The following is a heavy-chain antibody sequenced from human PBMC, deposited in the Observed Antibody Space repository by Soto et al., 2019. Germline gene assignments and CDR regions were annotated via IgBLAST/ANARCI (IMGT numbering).Heavy chain of an antibody. V-gene: IGHV1-2*02. CDR2: INPNSGGT. D-gene: IGHD2-2*01. J-gene: IGHJ3*02. Sequence: ASVKFSCQASGYTFSGYYMHWVRQAPGQGLEWMGWINPNSGGTNYAQKFQGRVTMTRDTSISTAYMELSRLRSDDPAVHYCARYQEVYALDIWGQGTMVTVSS. CDR1: GYTFSGYY. CDR3: ARYQEVYALDI.